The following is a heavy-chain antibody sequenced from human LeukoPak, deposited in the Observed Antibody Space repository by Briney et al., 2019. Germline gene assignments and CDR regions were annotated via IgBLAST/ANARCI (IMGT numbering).Heavy chain of an antibody. D-gene: IGHD1-26*01. CDR2: IYYSGST. CDR1: GGSISSYY. CDR3: AQYSGNFAGFQH. V-gene: IGHV4-59*01. J-gene: IGHJ1*01. Sequence: SETLSLTCTVSGGSISSYYWSWIRQPPGKGLEWIGYIYYSGSTNYNPSLKSRVTISVDTSKNQFSLKLSSVTAADTAVHYCAQYSGNFAGFQHWGQGTLVTVSS.